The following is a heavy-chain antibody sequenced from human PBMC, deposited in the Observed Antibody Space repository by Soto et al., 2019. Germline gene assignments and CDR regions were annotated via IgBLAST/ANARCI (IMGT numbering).Heavy chain of an antibody. CDR3: ARESEDLTSNFDY. Sequence: PGGCVRHSCAASGFACTWYSTNWVSLAPGKGLEWVSSISSTTNYIYYGDSMKGRFTISRDNAKNSLYLEMNSLRAEDTAVYYCARESEDLTSNFDYWGQGTLVTVS. V-gene: IGHV3-21*06. J-gene: IGHJ4*02. CDR2: ISSTTNYI. CDR1: GFACTWYS.